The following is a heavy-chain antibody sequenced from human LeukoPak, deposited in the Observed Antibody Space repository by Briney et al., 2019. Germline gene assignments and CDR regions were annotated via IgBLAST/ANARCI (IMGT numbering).Heavy chain of an antibody. Sequence: GASVKVSCKASGYTFTSYYMHWVRQAPGQGLEWVGLINPGGSSTNYAQKFQGRVTLTRDTSTSTVYMELSSPRSEDPAVYYCARYVGYCSATTCRGNWFDPWGQGTLVTVSS. D-gene: IGHD2-2*01. CDR1: GYTFTSYY. CDR3: ARYVGYCSATTCRGNWFDP. CDR2: INPGGSST. J-gene: IGHJ5*02. V-gene: IGHV1-46*01.